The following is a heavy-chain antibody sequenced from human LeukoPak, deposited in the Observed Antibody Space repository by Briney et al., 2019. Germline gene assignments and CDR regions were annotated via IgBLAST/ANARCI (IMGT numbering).Heavy chain of an antibody. D-gene: IGHD6-6*01. CDR1: GGSISSYY. Sequence: SETLSLTCTVSGGSISSYYWNWIRQPPGKGLEWIGYIYYSGSTNYNPSLKSRVTISIDTTKNQSSLKLSSVTAADTAVYYCARGRPIAARRYYFDYWGQGTLVTVSS. CDR3: ARGRPIAARRYYFDY. CDR2: IYYSGST. J-gene: IGHJ4*02. V-gene: IGHV4-59*12.